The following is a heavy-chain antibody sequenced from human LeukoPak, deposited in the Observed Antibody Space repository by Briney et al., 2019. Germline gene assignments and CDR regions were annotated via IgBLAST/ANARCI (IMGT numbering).Heavy chain of an antibody. V-gene: IGHV3-30*18. CDR3: AEGDGYYYYGMDV. CDR2: ISFDGKNK. J-gene: IGHJ6*02. Sequence: GGSLRLSCAASGFTFSSYGMHWVRQAPGQGLEWVAVISFDGKNKYFADSVRGRFIISRDNSKNRLYLQMNSLRVEDTAVYYCAEGDGYYYYGMDVWGQGTTVTVSS. CDR1: GFTFSSYG.